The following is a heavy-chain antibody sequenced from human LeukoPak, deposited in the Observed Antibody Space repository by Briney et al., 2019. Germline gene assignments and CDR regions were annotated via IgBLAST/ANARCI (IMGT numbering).Heavy chain of an antibody. V-gene: IGHV4-31*03. CDR2: IYYSGSA. J-gene: IGHJ3*02. Sequence: PSETLSLTCTVSGGSISSGGYYWSWIRQHPGKGLEWIGYIYYSGSAYYNPSLKSRVTRSVDTSKNQFSLKLSSVTAADTAVYYCATSVAGFDAFDIWGQGTMVTVSS. CDR3: ATSVAGFDAFDI. D-gene: IGHD6-19*01. CDR1: GGSISSGGYY.